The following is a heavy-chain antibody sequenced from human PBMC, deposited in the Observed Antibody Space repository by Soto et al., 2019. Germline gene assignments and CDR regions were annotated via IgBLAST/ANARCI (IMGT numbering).Heavy chain of an antibody. V-gene: IGHV1-3*01. CDR2: INAGNGNT. CDR3: ARELQGLYYFDY. Sequence: SGFTFSSYGMHWVRQAPGQSLEWMGWINAGNGNTKYSQKFQGRVTITRDTSASTAYMELSSLRSEDTAVYYCARELQGLYYFDYWGLGTLVTVSS. CDR1: GFTFSSYG. J-gene: IGHJ4*02. D-gene: IGHD4-4*01.